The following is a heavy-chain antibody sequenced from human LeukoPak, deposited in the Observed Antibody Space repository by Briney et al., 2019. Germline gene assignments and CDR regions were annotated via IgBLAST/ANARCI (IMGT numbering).Heavy chain of an antibody. Sequence: GGSLRLSCKGSGYSFTSYWVGWVRQMPGKGLEWMGIIYPGDSDTRYSPSFQGQVTISADKSISTAYLQWSSLKASDTAMYYCARQLRPYYYYMDVWGKGTTVTVSS. CDR1: GYSFTSYW. D-gene: IGHD4-17*01. CDR2: IYPGDSDT. CDR3: ARQLRPYYYYMDV. V-gene: IGHV5-51*01. J-gene: IGHJ6*03.